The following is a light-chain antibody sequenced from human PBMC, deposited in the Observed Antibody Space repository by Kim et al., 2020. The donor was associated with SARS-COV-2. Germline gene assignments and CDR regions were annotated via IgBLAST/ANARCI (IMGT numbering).Light chain of an antibody. CDR3: QQSYSTPP. Sequence: DIQMTQSPSSLSASVGDRVTITCLASQSISSYLNWYQQKPGKAPKLLIYAASSLQSGVPSRFSGSGSGTDFTLTISSLQPEDFATYYCQQSYSTPPFGGGTKLDIK. J-gene: IGKJ4*01. V-gene: IGKV1-39*01. CDR1: QSISSY. CDR2: AAS.